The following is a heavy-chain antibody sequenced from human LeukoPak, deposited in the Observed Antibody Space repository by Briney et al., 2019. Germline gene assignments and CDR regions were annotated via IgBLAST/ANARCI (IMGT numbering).Heavy chain of an antibody. CDR2: ISYEGGTQ. Sequence: PGMSLRLSCAASGVTLSPYGMHWVRQAPGKGVEWVAVISYEGGTQHYADSVKGRFIISRDNPRNTLYLQMNILRAEDTAVYYCAKEGTPQVSTWYDLWGQGTQVIVSS. V-gene: IGHV3-30*18. CDR3: AKEGTPQVSTWYDL. J-gene: IGHJ5*02. CDR1: GVTLSPYG. D-gene: IGHD3-10*01.